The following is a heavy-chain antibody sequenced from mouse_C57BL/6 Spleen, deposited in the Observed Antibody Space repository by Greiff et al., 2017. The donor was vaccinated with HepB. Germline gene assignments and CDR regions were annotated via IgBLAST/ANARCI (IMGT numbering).Heavy chain of an antibody. V-gene: IGHV5-9*01. J-gene: IGHJ3*01. CDR1: GFTFSSYT. D-gene: IGHD2-1*01. Sequence: EVQLVESGGGLVKPGGSLKLSCAASGFTFSSYTMSWVRQTPEKRLEWVATISGGGGNTYYPDSVKGRFTISRDNAKNTLYLQMSSLRSEDTALYYCARQDGKRFAYWGQGTLVTVSA. CDR3: ARQDGKRFAY. CDR2: ISGGGGNT.